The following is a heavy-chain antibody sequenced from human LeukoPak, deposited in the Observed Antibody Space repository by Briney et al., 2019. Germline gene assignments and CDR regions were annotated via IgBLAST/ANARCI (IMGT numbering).Heavy chain of an antibody. CDR2: IYYSGST. V-gene: IGHV4-59*01. CDR3: ARGGYSSSSYYFDY. Sequence: SETLSLTCTVSGGSISSYYWSWIRQPPGKGLEWIGYIYYSGSTNYNPSLKSRVTISVDTSKNQFSLKLSSVTAADTAVYYCARGGYSSSSYYFDYWGQGTLVTVSS. J-gene: IGHJ4*02. CDR1: GGSISSYY. D-gene: IGHD6-13*01.